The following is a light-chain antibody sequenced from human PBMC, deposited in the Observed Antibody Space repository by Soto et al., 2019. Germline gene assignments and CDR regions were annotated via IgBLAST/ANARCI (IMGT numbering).Light chain of an antibody. CDR1: QGISEY. J-gene: IGKJ1*01. V-gene: IGKV1-27*01. Sequence: DIQMAQSPSSLSASIGDRVTITCRARQGISEYLAWYQQRPGNAPNLLIYGASILQSGVPSRFSGSGSGTHFTLTISSLQPEDVATYYCHSYNSIPRTFGQGTTVEIK. CDR2: GAS. CDR3: HSYNSIPRT.